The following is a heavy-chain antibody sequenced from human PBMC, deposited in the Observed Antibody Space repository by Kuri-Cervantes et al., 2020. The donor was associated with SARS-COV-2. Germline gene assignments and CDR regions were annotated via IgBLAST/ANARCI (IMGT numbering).Heavy chain of an antibody. CDR3: ARQIRYCSSTSCYMAYYYGMDV. D-gene: IGHD2-2*02. J-gene: IGHJ6*02. CDR1: GGSFRTYY. Sequence: TLALTCAVCGGSFRTYYWIWIRRPPGKGLEWSGEINHRGSTNYNPYLTSRVTVSVDTSKNQFSLKLSSMTAADTAVYYCARQIRYCSSTSCYMAYYYGMDVWGQGTTVTVSS. V-gene: IGHV4-34*01. CDR2: INHRGST.